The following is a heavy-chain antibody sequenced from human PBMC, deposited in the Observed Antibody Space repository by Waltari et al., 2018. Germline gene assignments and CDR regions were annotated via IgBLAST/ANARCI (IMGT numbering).Heavy chain of an antibody. V-gene: IGHV1-8*01. Sequence: QVQLVQSGAEVKKPGAPVKVSCTASGYTFPSSDINWVRPATGQGLEWMGWMNPNSGNTGYAQKCQGRVTMTRNTSISTAYMELSSLRSEDTAVYYCARGVYYYDSSGSSGDYWGQGTLVTVSS. J-gene: IGHJ4*02. CDR2: MNPNSGNT. CDR3: ARGVYYYDSSGSSGDY. CDR1: GYTFPSSD. D-gene: IGHD3-22*01.